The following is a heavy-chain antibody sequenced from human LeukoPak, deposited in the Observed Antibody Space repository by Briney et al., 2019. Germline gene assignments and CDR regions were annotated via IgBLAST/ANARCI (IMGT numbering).Heavy chain of an antibody. Sequence: ETLSLTCTVSGGSISSTGSFWGWIRQPPGKGLEWVSSIDSSGGYMFYADSVKGRFIISRDNAKDSLYLQMNSLRVEDTAVYYCLRGDRRDYWGQGTLVTVSS. CDR1: GGSISSTGSF. J-gene: IGHJ4*02. V-gene: IGHV3-21*06. CDR2: IDSSGGYM. CDR3: LRGDRRDY.